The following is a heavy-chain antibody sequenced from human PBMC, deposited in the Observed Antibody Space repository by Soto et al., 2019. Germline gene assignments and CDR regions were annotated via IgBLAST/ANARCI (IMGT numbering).Heavy chain of an antibody. J-gene: IGHJ4*02. D-gene: IGHD2-2*01. V-gene: IGHV4-34*01. CDR3: ASQGGSAAIFDY. CDR2: IDHSGST. Sequence: QVQLQQWGAGLLKPSETLSLTCAVYGGSFSDYYWIWTRQPPGKGLEWIGEIDHSGSTNYNPSLKSRVTISADTSKSQFSLKLRSVTAADTAVYYCASQGGSAAIFDYWGRGTLVTVSS. CDR1: GGSFSDYY.